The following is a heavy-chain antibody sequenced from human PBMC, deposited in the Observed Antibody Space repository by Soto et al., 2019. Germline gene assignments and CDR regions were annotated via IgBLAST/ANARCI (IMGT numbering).Heavy chain of an antibody. CDR2: IIPIFGTA. CDR1: GGTFSSYT. CDR3: TRGWETVGTTTAFAY. J-gene: IGHJ4*02. D-gene: IGHD1-26*01. Sequence: ASVKVSCKASGGTFSSYTINWVRQAPGQGLEWMGGIIPIFGTANYAQKFQGRVAITADKSTTTAYMELSSLRSEDTALYYCTRGWETVGTTTAFAYWGQGTLVTVSS. V-gene: IGHV1-69*06.